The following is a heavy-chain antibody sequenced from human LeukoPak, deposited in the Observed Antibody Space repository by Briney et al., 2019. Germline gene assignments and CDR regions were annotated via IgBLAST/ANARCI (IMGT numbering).Heavy chain of an antibody. V-gene: IGHV7-4-1*02. Sequence: GASVKVSCKASGYTFTSYAMNWVRQAPGQGLEWMGWINTNTGNPTYAQGFTGRFVFSLDTSVSTAYLQISSLKAEDTAVYYCARETAYYYGSGSYTHDAFDIWGQGTMVTVSS. D-gene: IGHD3-10*01. CDR1: GYTFTSYA. J-gene: IGHJ3*02. CDR3: ARETAYYYGSGSYTHDAFDI. CDR2: INTNTGNP.